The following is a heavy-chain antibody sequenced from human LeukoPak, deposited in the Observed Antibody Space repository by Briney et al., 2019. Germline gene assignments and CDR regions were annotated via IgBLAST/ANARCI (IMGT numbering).Heavy chain of an antibody. CDR1: GGTFSTSS. V-gene: IGHV1-69*02. J-gene: IGHJ4*02. CDR2: IIPNLGIP. D-gene: IGHD2-2*02. CDR3: ARGYCSSTSCYTPWDY. Sequence: GASVKVSCKASGGTFSTSSISWVRQAPGQGLEWMGRIIPNLGIPNYAQKFQGRVTITADKSTSTAYMELSSLRSEDTAVYYCARGYCSSTSCYTPWDYWGQGTLVTVSS.